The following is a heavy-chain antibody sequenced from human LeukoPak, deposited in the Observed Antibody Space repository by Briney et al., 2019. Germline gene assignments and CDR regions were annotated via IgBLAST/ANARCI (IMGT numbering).Heavy chain of an antibody. V-gene: IGHV1-18*01. Sequence: ASVKVSCKTSAYSFTPYAMHWVRQAPGQRLEWMGWISAYNGNTNYAQKLQGRVTMTTDTSTSTAYMELRSLRSDDTAVYYCASYSSGYYFDYWGQGTLVTVSS. CDR1: AYSFTPYA. D-gene: IGHD3-22*01. CDR3: ASYSSGYYFDY. J-gene: IGHJ4*02. CDR2: ISAYNGNT.